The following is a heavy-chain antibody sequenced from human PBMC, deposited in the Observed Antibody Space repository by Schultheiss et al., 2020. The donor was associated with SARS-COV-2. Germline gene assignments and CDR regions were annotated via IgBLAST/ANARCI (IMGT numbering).Heavy chain of an antibody. D-gene: IGHD2-2*02. Sequence: SETLSLTCTVSGGSISSSSYYWSWIRQPPGKGLEWIGEINHSGNTNYNPSLKSRVTISVDTSKNQFSLKLSSVTAADTAVYYCAREGYCSSTSCYSWLYYYYMDVWGKGTTVTVSS. CDR2: INHSGNT. CDR3: AREGYCSSTSCYSWLYYYYMDV. V-gene: IGHV4-39*07. CDR1: GGSISSSSYY. J-gene: IGHJ6*03.